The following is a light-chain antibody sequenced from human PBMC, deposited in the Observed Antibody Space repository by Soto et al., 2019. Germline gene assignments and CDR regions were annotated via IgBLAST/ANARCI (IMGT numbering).Light chain of an antibody. Sequence: DIQMTQSPSSLSASVGDRVTITCRASQSISNYLNWYQQKPGKAPKLLICAASSLQSGVPSRFSGSGSGTDFTLTISSLQPEDFAAYYCQQSYSTPETFGQGTKVEIK. V-gene: IGKV1-39*01. CDR2: AAS. J-gene: IGKJ1*01. CDR3: QQSYSTPET. CDR1: QSISNY.